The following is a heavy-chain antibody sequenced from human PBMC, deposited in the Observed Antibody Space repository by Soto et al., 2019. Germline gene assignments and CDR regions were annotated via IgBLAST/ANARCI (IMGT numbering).Heavy chain of an antibody. Sequence: KTSETLSLTCTVSGGSISSGGYYWSWIRQHPGKGLEWIGYIYYSGSTYYNPSLKSRVTISVDPSKNQFSLKLSSVTAADTAVYYCARGRANFWSGYYSTHFDSWGQGTLVTVSS. J-gene: IGHJ4*02. CDR1: GGSISSGGYY. D-gene: IGHD3-3*01. V-gene: IGHV4-31*03. CDR2: IYYSGST. CDR3: ARGRANFWSGYYSTHFDS.